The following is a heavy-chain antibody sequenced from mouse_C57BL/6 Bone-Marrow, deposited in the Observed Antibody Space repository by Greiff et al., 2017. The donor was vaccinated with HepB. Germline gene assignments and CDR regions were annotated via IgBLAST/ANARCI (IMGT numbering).Heavy chain of an antibody. V-gene: IGHV2-9-1*01. CDR1: GFSLTSYA. J-gene: IGHJ1*03. CDR2: IWTGGGT. D-gene: IGHD1-1*01. Sequence: VQLQQSGPGLVAPSQSLSITCTVSGFSLTSYAISWVRQPPGKGLEWLGVIWTGGGTNYNSALKSRLSISKDNSKSQVFLKMNSLQTDDTARYYCARNNYYGSSWYFDVWGTGTTVTVSS. CDR3: ARNNYYGSSWYFDV.